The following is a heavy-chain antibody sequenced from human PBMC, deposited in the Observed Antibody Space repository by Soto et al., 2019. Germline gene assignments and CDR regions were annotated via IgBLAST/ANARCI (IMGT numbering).Heavy chain of an antibody. J-gene: IGHJ5*02. CDR3: AKYVSRGDWHSGAHNWFDP. V-gene: IGHV4-31*03. CDR2: IYYSGST. Sequence: TLSLTCTVSVGSSSSGGYYWSWILQHPGKGPEWIGYIYYSGSTYYNPSLKSRVTISVDTSKNQFSLKLSSVTAADTAVYYCAKYVSRGDWHSGAHNWFDPWGQGTLVTVSS. D-gene: IGHD2-21*02. CDR1: VGSSSSGGYY.